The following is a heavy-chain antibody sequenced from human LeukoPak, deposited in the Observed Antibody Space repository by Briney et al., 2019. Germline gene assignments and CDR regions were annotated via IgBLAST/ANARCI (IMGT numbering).Heavy chain of an antibody. CDR1: GFSLSTSGMC. D-gene: IGHD3-22*01. CDR3: ARIYYYDSSGYYDY. J-gene: IGHJ4*02. V-gene: IGHV2-70*11. CDR2: IDWDDDK. Sequence: SGPTLVNPTQTLTLTCTFSGFSLSTSGMCVSWIRQPPGKALEWLARIDWDDDKYYSTSLKTRLTISKDTSKNQVVLTMTNMDPVDTATYYCARIYYYDSSGYYDYWGQGTLVTVSS.